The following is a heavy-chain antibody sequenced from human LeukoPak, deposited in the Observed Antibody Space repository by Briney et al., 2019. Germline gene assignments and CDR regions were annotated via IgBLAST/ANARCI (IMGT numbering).Heavy chain of an antibody. CDR2: IYYTGIT. Sequence: SETLSLTCTVSGGSVSSYHWSWIRQPPGKGLEWIAYIYYTGITRYNPSLKSRVTISVDRSKNQLSLKLSSVTSADTAVYYCARRGSSGSYFHFDYWGQGTLVTVSS. D-gene: IGHD3-10*01. CDR1: GGSVSSYH. V-gene: IGHV4-59*02. CDR3: ARRGSSGSYFHFDY. J-gene: IGHJ4*02.